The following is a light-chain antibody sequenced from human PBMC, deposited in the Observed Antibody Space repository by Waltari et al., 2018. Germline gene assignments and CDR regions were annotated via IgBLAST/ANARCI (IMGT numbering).Light chain of an antibody. CDR1: QSVSSY. Sequence: DIQMTQSPLSLSASVGGSVNITCRASQSVSSYLNWYQQRPGQAPNLLIYATSNLQSGVPSRFSGSGFETDFTLTISSLRPEDFAAYYCQQTYNTPWTFGHGTKVEIQ. J-gene: IGKJ1*01. CDR3: QQTYNTPWT. CDR2: ATS. V-gene: IGKV1-39*01.